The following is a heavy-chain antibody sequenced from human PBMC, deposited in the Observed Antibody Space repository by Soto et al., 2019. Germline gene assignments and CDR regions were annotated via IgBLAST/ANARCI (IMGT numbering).Heavy chain of an antibody. V-gene: IGHV3-33*01. D-gene: IGHD3-10*01. CDR2: IWYDGSNK. Sequence: QVQLVESGGGVVQPGRSLRLSFAASGFTFSSYGMHWVRQAPGKGLEWVAVIWYDGSNKYYADSVKGRFTISRDNSKNTLYLQMNSLRSEDTAVYYCARDTTRAMLRIYYGMDVWGQGTTVTVSS. CDR1: GFTFSSYG. J-gene: IGHJ6*02. CDR3: ARDTTRAMLRIYYGMDV.